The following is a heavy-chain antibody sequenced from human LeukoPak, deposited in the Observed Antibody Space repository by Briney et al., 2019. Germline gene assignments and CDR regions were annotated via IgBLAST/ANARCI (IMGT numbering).Heavy chain of an antibody. CDR3: ARDHMLRSAAGTLDY. D-gene: IGHD6-13*01. CDR1: GGSISSTNW. J-gene: IGHJ4*02. V-gene: IGHV4-4*02. Sequence: SGTLSLTCGVSGGSISSTNWWTWVRQPPGEGLEWIGEVHLSGRTNYNPSLESRVTMSVDMSENHISLKLTSVTAADTAVYYCARDHMLRSAAGTLDYWGQGTLVTVSS. CDR2: VHLSGRT.